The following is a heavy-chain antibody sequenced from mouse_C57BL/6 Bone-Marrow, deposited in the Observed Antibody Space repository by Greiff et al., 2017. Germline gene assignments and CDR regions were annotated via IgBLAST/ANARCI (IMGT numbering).Heavy chain of an antibody. D-gene: IGHD6-5*01. CDR3: TTPLCNDEGY. J-gene: IGHJ2*01. CDR1: GFNIKDDY. V-gene: IGHV14-4*01. Sequence: VQLQQSGAELVRPGASVKLSCTASGFNIKDDYMHWVKQRPEQGLEWIGWIDPENGDTEYASKFQGKATITADTSSNTAYLQLSSLTSEDTAVYYCTTPLCNDEGYWGQGTTLTVPS. CDR2: IDPENGDT.